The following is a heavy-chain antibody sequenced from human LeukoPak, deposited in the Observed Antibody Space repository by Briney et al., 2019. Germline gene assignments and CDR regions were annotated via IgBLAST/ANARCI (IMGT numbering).Heavy chain of an antibody. V-gene: IGHV3-23*01. Sequence: GGSLRLSCAASGFTFSSYAMSWGRQAPGKGLEWVSAISGSGGSTYYADSVKGRFTISRDNSKNTLYLQMNSLRAEDTAVYYCAKESGKVVSGATTVDYFDYWGQGTLVTVSS. CDR3: AKESGKVVSGATTVDYFDY. J-gene: IGHJ4*02. D-gene: IGHD1-26*01. CDR2: ISGSGGST. CDR1: GFTFSSYA.